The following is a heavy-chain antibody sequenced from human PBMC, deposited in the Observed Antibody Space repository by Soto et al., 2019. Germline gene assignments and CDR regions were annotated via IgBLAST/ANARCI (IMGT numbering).Heavy chain of an antibody. V-gene: IGHV4-59*08. CDR2: IYYSGST. CDR3: ARSQSWYSSSWYPGWFDP. D-gene: IGHD6-13*01. CDR1: GGSISSYY. J-gene: IGHJ5*02. Sequence: SETLSLTCTVSGGSISSYYWSWIRQPPGKGLEWIGYIYYSGSTNYNPSLKSRVTISVDTSKNQFSLKLSSVTAADTAVYYCARSQSWYSSSWYPGWFDPWGQGTLVTVSS.